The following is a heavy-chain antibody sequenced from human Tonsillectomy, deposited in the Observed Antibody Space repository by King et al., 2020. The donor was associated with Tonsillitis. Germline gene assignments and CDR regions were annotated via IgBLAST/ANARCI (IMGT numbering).Heavy chain of an antibody. CDR3: AKLGDSTFDY. V-gene: IGHV3-9*01. Sequence: VQLVESGGGLVQPGRSLRLSCAASGFTFDDYAMHWVRQAPGKGLEGVSGISWNSGSIGYADSVKGRFTISRDNAKNSLYLQMNSLRAEDTALYYCAKLGDSTFDYWGQGTLVTVSS. J-gene: IGHJ4*02. CDR2: ISWNSGSI. D-gene: IGHD2-15*01. CDR1: GFTFDDYA.